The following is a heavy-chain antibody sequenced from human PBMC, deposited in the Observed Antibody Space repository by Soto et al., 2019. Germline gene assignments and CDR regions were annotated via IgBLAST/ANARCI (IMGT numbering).Heavy chain of an antibody. CDR3: ARGRYCSSTSCYTRYYYYYMDV. J-gene: IGHJ6*03. D-gene: IGHD2-2*02. CDR1: GGTFSSYA. V-gene: IGHV1-69*13. Sequence: SVKVSCKASGGTFSSYAISWVRQAPGQGLEWMGGIIPIFGTANYAQKFQGRVTITADESTSTAYMELSSLRSEDTAVYYCARGRYCSSTSCYTRYYYYYMDVWGKGTTVTVSS. CDR2: IIPIFGTA.